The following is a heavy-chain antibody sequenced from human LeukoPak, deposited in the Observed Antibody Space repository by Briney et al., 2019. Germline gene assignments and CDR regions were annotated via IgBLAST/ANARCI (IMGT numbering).Heavy chain of an antibody. CDR2: INGNGAIT. V-gene: IGHV3-20*04. CDR1: VFTFDVYG. J-gene: IGHJ4*02. CDR3: AGDKGCGGDCYYFDY. Sequence: GGALRLSCAPSVFTFDVYGMSWVRQGPRKWLECVSGINGNGAITGYIDSVKGRFTISRDNAKNSLYLKMVNVRAEDVALYSCAGDKGCGGDCYYFDYWGQGALVTVSS. D-gene: IGHD2-21*01.